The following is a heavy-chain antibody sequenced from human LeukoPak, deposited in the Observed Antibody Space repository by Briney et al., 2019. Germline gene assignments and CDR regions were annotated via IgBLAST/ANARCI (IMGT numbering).Heavy chain of an antibody. Sequence: GGSLRLSCAASGFTFSGYAMHWVRQAPGKGLEWVAVISYDGSNEYYADSVKGRFTISRDNSKNTLYLQMSSLSVEDTAVYYCARVGYYASGPFSYFDYWGQGTLVTVSS. CDR1: GFTFSGYA. CDR2: ISYDGSNE. V-gene: IGHV3-30-3*01. CDR3: ARVGYYASGPFSYFDY. J-gene: IGHJ4*02. D-gene: IGHD3-10*01.